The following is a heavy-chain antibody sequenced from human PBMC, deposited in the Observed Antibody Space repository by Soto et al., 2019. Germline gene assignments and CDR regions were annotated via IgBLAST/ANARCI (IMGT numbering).Heavy chain of an antibody. CDR2: ISYDGSNK. Sequence: PGGSLRLSCAASGFTFSSYGMHWVRQAPGKGLEWVAVISYDGSNKYYADSVKGRFTISRDNSKNTLYLQMNSLRAEDTAVYYCAKNYYDYYGMDVWGQGTTVTVSS. V-gene: IGHV3-30*18. CDR3: AKNYYDYYGMDV. J-gene: IGHJ6*02. CDR1: GFTFSSYG.